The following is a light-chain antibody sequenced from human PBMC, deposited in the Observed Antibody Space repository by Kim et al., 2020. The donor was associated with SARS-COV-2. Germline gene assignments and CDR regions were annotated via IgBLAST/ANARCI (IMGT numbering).Light chain of an antibody. CDR1: QSVSSSY. CDR2: GAS. J-gene: IGKJ2*01. V-gene: IGKV3-20*01. CDR3: QQYGSSPRT. Sequence: EIVLTQSPGPLSLSPGERATPSCRASQSVSSSYLAWYQQKPGQAPRLLIYGASSRATGIPDRFSGSGSGTDFTLTISRLEPEDFAVYYRQQYGSSPRTFGQGTKLEI.